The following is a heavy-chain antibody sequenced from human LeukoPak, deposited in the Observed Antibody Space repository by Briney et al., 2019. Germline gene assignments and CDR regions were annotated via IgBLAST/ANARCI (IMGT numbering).Heavy chain of an antibody. CDR2: INPSSGGT. CDR3: ARGVRDCSSTSCYILKGLWY. J-gene: IGHJ4*02. Sequence: ASVKVSCKASGYTFTGYYMQWVRQAPGQGLEWMGWINPSSGGTNYAQKFQGRVTMTRDTSSSTAYMELSRLRSDDTAVYHCARGVRDCSSTSCYILKGLWYWGQGTPVTVSS. V-gene: IGHV1-2*02. CDR1: GYTFTGYY. D-gene: IGHD2-2*02.